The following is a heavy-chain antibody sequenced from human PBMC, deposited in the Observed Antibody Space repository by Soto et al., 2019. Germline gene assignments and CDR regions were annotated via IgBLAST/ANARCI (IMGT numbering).Heavy chain of an antibody. V-gene: IGHV3-15*01. CDR3: TTDKLRFLEWLVP. D-gene: IGHD3-3*01. J-gene: IGHJ5*02. Sequence: GGSLRLSCAASGFTFSNAWMSWVRQAPGKGLEWVGRIKSNTGGGTTDYAAPVKGRVTISREDSKNMLYLQMNSLKTEDTAVYYGTTDKLRFLEWLVPWGQGTLVTVSS. CDR2: IKSNTGGGTT. CDR1: GFTFSNAW.